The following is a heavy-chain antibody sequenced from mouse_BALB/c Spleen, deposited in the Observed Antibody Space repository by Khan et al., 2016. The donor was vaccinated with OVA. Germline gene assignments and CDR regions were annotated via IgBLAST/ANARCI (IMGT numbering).Heavy chain of an antibody. CDR1: GFTFSSFG. J-gene: IGHJ1*01. V-gene: IGHV5-17*02. Sequence: EVQLVESGGGLVQPGGSRKLSCAASGFTFSSFGMHWVRQPPKKGLEWVAFISSGGSTIYYVDTVKGRFTISRDTPKNTLFLQMTSLRSEDTAMYYCARSGGNFRWYFEVWGAGTSVSVSS. CDR2: ISSGGSTI. CDR3: ARSGGNFRWYFEV. D-gene: IGHD2-1*01.